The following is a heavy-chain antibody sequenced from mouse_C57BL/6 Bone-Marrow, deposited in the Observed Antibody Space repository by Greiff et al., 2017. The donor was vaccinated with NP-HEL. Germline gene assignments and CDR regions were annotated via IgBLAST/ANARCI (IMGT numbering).Heavy chain of an antibody. CDR2: ISYSGST. J-gene: IGHJ1*03. Sequence: VQLKESGPGLAKPSQTLSLTCSVTGYSITSDYWNWIRKFPGNKLEYMGYISYSGSTYFNPSLKSRISITRDTSKNQNYLLLKSVTTEDTATYDCARYRGCYYYRYFDVWGTGTTVTVSS. CDR3: ARYRGCYYYRYFDV. CDR1: GYSITSDY. D-gene: IGHD2-12*01. V-gene: IGHV3-8*01.